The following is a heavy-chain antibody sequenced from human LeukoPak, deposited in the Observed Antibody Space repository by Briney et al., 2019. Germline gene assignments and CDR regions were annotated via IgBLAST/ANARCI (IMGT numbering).Heavy chain of an antibody. CDR2: ISYDGSVK. J-gene: IGHJ4*02. Sequence: GGSLRLSCAASGFNFSSHAMYWARQAPDKGLEWVTFISYDGSVKPYADSVRGRFTISRDNSKNTLSLQMNSLRGEDTAVYYCAKDLSEKYSLDYWGQGTLVIVSS. D-gene: IGHD2-21*01. CDR1: GFNFSSHA. CDR3: AKDLSEKYSLDY. V-gene: IGHV3-30-3*02.